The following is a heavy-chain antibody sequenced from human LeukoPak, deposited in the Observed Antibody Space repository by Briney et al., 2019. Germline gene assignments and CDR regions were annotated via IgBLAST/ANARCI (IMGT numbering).Heavy chain of an antibody. D-gene: IGHD5-24*01. CDR2: IYTSGST. CDR1: YGSISSYY. Sequence: PSETLSLTCTVSYGSISSYYWSWIRQPAGKGLEWIGRIYTSGSTNYNPSLKSRVTMSVDKTKNQFSLKLSSVTAADMAVYYCARSGAEMATGAFDIWGQGTMVTVSS. CDR3: ARSGAEMATGAFDI. J-gene: IGHJ3*02. V-gene: IGHV4-4*07.